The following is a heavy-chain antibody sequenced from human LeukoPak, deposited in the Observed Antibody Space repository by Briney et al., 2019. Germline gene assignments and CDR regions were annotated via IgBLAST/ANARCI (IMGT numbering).Heavy chain of an antibody. J-gene: IGHJ4*02. D-gene: IGHD3-22*01. Sequence: SETLSLTCTVSGGSISSSSYYWGWIRQPPGKGLEWIGSIYYSGSTYYNPSLKSRVTISVDTSKNQFSLKLSSVTAADTAVYYCATGGVYDSSGYGFYGYWGQGTLVTVSS. CDR2: IYYSGST. CDR3: ATGGVYDSSGYGFYGY. CDR1: GGSISSSSYY. V-gene: IGHV4-39*01.